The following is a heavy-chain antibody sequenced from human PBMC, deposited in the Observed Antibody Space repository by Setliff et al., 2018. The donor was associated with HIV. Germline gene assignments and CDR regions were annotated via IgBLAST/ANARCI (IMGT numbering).Heavy chain of an antibody. Sequence: SETLSLTCTVSDSGTYYWSWIRQPAGKGLEWIGRVSSRGDTNYNPSLKSRVTISVDASKNQFSLKLSSVTAADTALYYCARGLMSYNFWGGRNDYHYMDVWGKGTTVTVSS. D-gene: IGHD3-3*01. V-gene: IGHV4-4*07. CDR2: VSSRGDT. CDR3: ARGLMSYNFWGGRNDYHYMDV. CDR1: DSGTYY. J-gene: IGHJ6*03.